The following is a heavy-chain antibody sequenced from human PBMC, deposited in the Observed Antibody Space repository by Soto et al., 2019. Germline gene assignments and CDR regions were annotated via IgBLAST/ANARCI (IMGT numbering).Heavy chain of an antibody. CDR1: GFTFNSRA. J-gene: IGHJ4*02. Sequence: QVQLVESGGGVVQPGRSLRLSCAASGFTFNSRAFQWVRQPPGKGLEWVAVISYDGSYEDYADSVKGRFTLSRDNSKNTVQLQMNSLRAEDTAVYYCANNDGKLVTIMPFHYWGEGTLVTVSS. CDR2: ISYDGSYE. D-gene: IGHD6-13*01. V-gene: IGHV3-30*18. CDR3: ANNDGKLVTIMPFHY.